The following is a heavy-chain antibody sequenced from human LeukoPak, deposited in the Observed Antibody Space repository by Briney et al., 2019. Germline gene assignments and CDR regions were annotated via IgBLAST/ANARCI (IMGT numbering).Heavy chain of an antibody. D-gene: IGHD2-2*01. Sequence: ASVKVSCKASGYALTSYGISWVRQAPGQGLEWMGWISAYNGNTNYAQKLQGRVTMTTDTSTSTAYMELRSLRSDDTAVYYCARENPQLGYCSSTSCHPSDYWGQGTLVTVSS. CDR2: ISAYNGNT. J-gene: IGHJ4*02. CDR1: GYALTSYG. V-gene: IGHV1-18*04. CDR3: ARENPQLGYCSSTSCHPSDY.